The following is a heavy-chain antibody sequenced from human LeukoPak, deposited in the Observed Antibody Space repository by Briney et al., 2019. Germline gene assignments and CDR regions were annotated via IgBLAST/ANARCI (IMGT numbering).Heavy chain of an antibody. Sequence: GGSLRLSCAASGFTFSSFGMSWVRQAQGKGLEWVGFIRSKAYGGTTEYAASVKGRFTISRDDSKSIAYLQMNSLKIEDTAVYYCTGSFGELTFFDYWGQGTLVTVSS. J-gene: IGHJ4*02. V-gene: IGHV3-49*04. CDR2: IRSKAYGGTT. CDR1: GFTFSSFG. CDR3: TGSFGELTFFDY. D-gene: IGHD3-10*01.